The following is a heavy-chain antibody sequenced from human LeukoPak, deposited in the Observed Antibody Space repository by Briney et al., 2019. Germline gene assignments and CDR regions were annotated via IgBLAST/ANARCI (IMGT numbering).Heavy chain of an antibody. CDR2: IRYDGSNK. CDR1: GFTFSSYG. D-gene: IGHD3-3*01. J-gene: IGHJ4*02. Sequence: GGSLRLSCAASGFTFSSYGMHWVRQAPGKGLEWVAFIRYDGSNKYYADSVKGRFTISRDNSKNTLYLQMNSLRAEDTAVYYCARASGNDFWSGYLRYYFDYWGQGTLVTVSS. V-gene: IGHV3-30*02. CDR3: ARASGNDFWSGYLRYYFDY.